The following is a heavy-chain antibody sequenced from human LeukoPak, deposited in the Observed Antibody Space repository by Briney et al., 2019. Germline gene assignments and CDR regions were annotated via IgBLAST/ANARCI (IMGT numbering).Heavy chain of an antibody. V-gene: IGHV3-21*01. CDR3: ARGPLAAAVPFDY. CDR2: ISSSSSSYI. D-gene: IGHD6-13*01. Sequence: GGSLRLSYAASGFTFSSYSMNWVRQAPGKGLEWVSSISSSSSSYIYYADSVKGRFTISRDNAKNSLYLQMNSLRAEDTAVYYCARGPLAAAVPFDYWGQGTLVTVSS. J-gene: IGHJ4*02. CDR1: GFTFSSYS.